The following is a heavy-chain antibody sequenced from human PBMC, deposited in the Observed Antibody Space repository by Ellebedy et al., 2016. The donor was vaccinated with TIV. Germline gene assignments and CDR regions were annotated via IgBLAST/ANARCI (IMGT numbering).Heavy chain of an antibody. D-gene: IGHD5-18*01. CDR2: ISSHNGNS. CDR1: GYTFTGYY. V-gene: IGHV1-18*04. Sequence: AASVKVSCKASGYTFTGYYLHWVRQASGQGLEWVGYISSHNGNSNYGKNFEGRVTMTTDRPTATVFMELGSLRSDDTAMYYCARTRYSSSWPDFWGQGTLVTVSS. J-gene: IGHJ4*02. CDR3: ARTRYSSSWPDF.